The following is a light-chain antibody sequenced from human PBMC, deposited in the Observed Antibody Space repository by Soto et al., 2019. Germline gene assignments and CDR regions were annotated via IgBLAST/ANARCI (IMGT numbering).Light chain of an antibody. CDR3: QYLNGAPTIT. V-gene: IGKV1-9*01. J-gene: IGKJ5*01. CDR1: QDVSDF. Sequence: DIRLTQSPSSLSAAVGDRVTLTFRASQDVSDFLAWYQHPPGKAPNLLIYGGYTLQSGVPSRFSGSGSGTEFSLTITGLQPEDFVTYYCQYLNGAPTITFGQGTRLEI. CDR2: GGY.